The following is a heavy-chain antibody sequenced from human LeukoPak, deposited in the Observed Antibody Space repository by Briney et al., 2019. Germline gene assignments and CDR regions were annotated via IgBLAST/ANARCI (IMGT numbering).Heavy chain of an antibody. V-gene: IGHV3-30-3*01. CDR1: GFTFSSYA. CDR2: ISYDGSNK. CDR3: ARDAGGAFYWYFDL. D-gene: IGHD3-16*01. Sequence: GRSLRLSCAASGFTFSSYAMHWVRQAPGKGLEWVAVISYDGSNKYYADSVKGRLSMSRDNSRNTLSLQIKSLRPDDTAVYYCARDAGGAFYWYFDLWGRGTLVTVSS. J-gene: IGHJ2*01.